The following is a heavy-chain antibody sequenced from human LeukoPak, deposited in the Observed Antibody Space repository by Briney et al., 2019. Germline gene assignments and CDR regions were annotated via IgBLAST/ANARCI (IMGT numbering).Heavy chain of an antibody. CDR3: ARWKPVLRYFDWLLSGNWFDP. J-gene: IGHJ5*02. D-gene: IGHD3-9*01. Sequence: PSETLSLTCAVYGGSFSGYYWSWIRQPPGKGLEWIGEINHSGSTNYNPPLKSRVTISVDTSKNQFSLKLSSVTAADTAVYYCARWKPVLRYFDWLLSGNWFDPWGQGTLVTVSS. V-gene: IGHV4-34*01. CDR1: GGSFSGYY. CDR2: INHSGST.